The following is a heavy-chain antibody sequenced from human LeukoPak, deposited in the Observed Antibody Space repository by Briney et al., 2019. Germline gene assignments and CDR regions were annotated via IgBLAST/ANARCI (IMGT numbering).Heavy chain of an antibody. Sequence: SQTLSLTCTVSGGSISSGGYYWSWIRQHQGQGLEWIGYIYYSGSTYYNPSLKSRVTISVDTSKNQFSLKLSSVTAADTAVYYGARGNVMRFGELLPYYYYYGMDVWGQGTTVTVSS. J-gene: IGHJ6*02. CDR2: IYYSGST. V-gene: IGHV4-31*03. D-gene: IGHD3-10*01. CDR3: ARGNVMRFGELLPYYYYYGMDV. CDR1: GGSISSGGYY.